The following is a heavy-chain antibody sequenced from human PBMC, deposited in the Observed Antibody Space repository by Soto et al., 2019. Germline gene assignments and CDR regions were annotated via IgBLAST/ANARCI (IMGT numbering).Heavy chain of an antibody. V-gene: IGHV1-2*04. CDR2: INPKSGDR. J-gene: IGHJ4*02. CDR3: ARGAEVGIELAAFDQ. D-gene: IGHD2-8*02. CDR1: GYTFSDYY. Sequence: QVHLVQSGAEVKRAGASLTVSCKASGYTFSDYYIHWVRQAPGQGLQWMGCINPKSGDRRYAQMFRGWVFMTRDTSISTAYMEVSGLKSDDTAVYFCARGAEVGIELAAFDQWGQGTLVTVSP.